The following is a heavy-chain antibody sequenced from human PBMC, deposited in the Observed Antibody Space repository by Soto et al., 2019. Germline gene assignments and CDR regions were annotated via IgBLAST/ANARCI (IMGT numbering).Heavy chain of an antibody. CDR3: ARLAIGAAAGTWVSGYMDV. Sequence: PSETLSLTCTVSGGSISSSSYYWGWIRQPPGKGLEWIGSIYYSGSTYYNPSLKSRVTISVDTSKNQFSLKLSSVTAADTAVYYCARLAIGAAAGTWVSGYMDVWGKGTTVTVSS. J-gene: IGHJ6*03. V-gene: IGHV4-39*01. CDR1: GGSISSSSYY. D-gene: IGHD6-13*01. CDR2: IYYSGST.